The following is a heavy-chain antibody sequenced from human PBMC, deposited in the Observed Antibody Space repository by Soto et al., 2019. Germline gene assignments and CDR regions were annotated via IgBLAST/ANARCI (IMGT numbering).Heavy chain of an antibody. V-gene: IGHV1-18*01. CDR3: ARDVRVGANMDASES. D-gene: IGHD1-26*01. CDR1: GYSFSSFG. Sequence: QGQLVQSGPEVKKPGASVKVSCKTSGYSFSSFGISWLRRAPGQGPEWMGWISFYNGKTNFAQKFQDRITLTTDTSTTTAYMELRSLTSDDTAMYYWARDVRVGANMDASESWGQGTMVTVSS. J-gene: IGHJ3*02. CDR2: ISFYNGKT.